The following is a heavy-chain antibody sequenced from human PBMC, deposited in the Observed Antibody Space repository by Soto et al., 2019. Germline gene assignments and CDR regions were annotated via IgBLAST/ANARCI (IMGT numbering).Heavy chain of an antibody. D-gene: IGHD3-3*01. J-gene: IGHJ4*02. CDR3: ARMTHDSWRGHHY. V-gene: IGHV4-59*01. Sequence: SETLSLTCTASGASIRSSYWSWIRQSPGKGLQWIGYIFYSGSTNYNPSLKSRVTTSVDTSKNQFFLQLTSVTAADTAVYYCARMTHDSWRGHHYWGQATLATVSP. CDR2: IFYSGST. CDR1: GASIRSSY.